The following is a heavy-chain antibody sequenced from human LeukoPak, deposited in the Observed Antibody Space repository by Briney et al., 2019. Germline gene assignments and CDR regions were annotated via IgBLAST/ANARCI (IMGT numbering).Heavy chain of an antibody. Sequence: ASVKVSCKASGGTFSSYAISWVRQAPGQGLEWMGRIIPILGIANYAQKFQGRVTITADESTSTAYMELSSLRSEDTAVYYCARDVRVDTAMVPNFDYWGQGTLVTVSS. V-gene: IGHV1-69*04. CDR3: ARDVRVDTAMVPNFDY. J-gene: IGHJ4*02. CDR1: GGTFSSYA. CDR2: IIPILGIA. D-gene: IGHD5-18*01.